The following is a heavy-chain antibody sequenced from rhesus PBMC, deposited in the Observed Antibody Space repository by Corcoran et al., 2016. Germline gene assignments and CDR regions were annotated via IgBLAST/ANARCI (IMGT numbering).Heavy chain of an antibody. J-gene: IGHJ4*01. CDR3: ARDFGAAPTDY. V-gene: IGHV4-81*01. D-gene: IGHD6-43*01. Sequence: QVQLQESGPGLVRPSETLSLPCAVSGGSISGYYWSWIRQPPGKGLEWIGNINGDTAGNNYNPSLKSRVTISNDTSKNQFSLNLSSVTAADTGLYYCARDFGAAPTDYGGQGVLVTVSS. CDR1: GGSISGYY. CDR2: INGDTAGN.